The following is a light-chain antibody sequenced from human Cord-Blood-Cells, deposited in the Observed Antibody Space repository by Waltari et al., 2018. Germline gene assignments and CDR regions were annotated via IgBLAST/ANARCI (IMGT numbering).Light chain of an antibody. CDR2: DVS. J-gene: IGLJ2*01. Sequence: QSALTQPRPVSGSPGQSLTLPCPGTSSDVGGYNYVSWYQPHPGKAPKLMIYDVSKRPSGVPDRFSGSKSGNTASLTISGLQAEDEADYYCCSYAGSYTFVFGGGTKLTVL. V-gene: IGLV2-11*01. CDR3: CSYAGSYTFV. CDR1: SSDVGGYNY.